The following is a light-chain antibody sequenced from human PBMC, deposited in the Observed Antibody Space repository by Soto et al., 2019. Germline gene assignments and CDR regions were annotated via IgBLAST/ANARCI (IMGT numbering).Light chain of an antibody. V-gene: IGKV3-20*01. CDR3: QQYGSSPRT. J-gene: IGKJ5*01. Sequence: EIVLTQSPGPLSLSPGERATLSCMSSQSVSSSFLAWYQQKVGQAPRLIIYGASSRATGIPDRFSGSGSGTDFTLTISRLEPEDFAVYYCQQYGSSPRTFGQGTRLEIK. CDR2: GAS. CDR1: QSVSSSF.